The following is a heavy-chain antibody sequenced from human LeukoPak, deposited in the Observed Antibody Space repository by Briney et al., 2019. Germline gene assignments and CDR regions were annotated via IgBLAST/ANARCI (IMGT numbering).Heavy chain of an antibody. CDR1: GFTFRGYA. CDR2: ISGSGGST. D-gene: IGHD6-25*01. CDR3: AKGREQRDY. J-gene: IGHJ4*02. Sequence: GGSLRLSCPPSGFTFRGYAMIWVRQAPGKGLEWVSGISGSGGSTYYADSVKGRLTISRDNSKNTLYLQMNTLRAEDTAIYYCAKGREQRDYWGQGTLVTVSS. V-gene: IGHV3-23*01.